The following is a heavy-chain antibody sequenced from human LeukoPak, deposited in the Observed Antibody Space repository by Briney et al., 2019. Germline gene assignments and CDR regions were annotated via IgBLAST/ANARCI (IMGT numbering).Heavy chain of an antibody. CDR2: IHTTSGAR. V-gene: IGHV3-48*03. J-gene: IGHJ5*02. CDR1: GLTSINYK. Sequence: GGSRGFSCKASGLTSINYKMTGVRRAPGKGLEWVSYIHTTSGARSHADSVKGRFTISRDNAKNSLYLQMNNLRVEDTAVYYCARDLWFGDYAWGQGTLVTVSS. D-gene: IGHD3-10*01. CDR3: ARDLWFGDYA.